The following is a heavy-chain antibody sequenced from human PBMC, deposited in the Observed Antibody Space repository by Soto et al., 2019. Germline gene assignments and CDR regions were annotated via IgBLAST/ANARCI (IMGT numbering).Heavy chain of an antibody. V-gene: IGHV5-51*01. Sequence: PGESLKISCKGSGYRFTTYWIGWVRQMPGKGLEWMGIIYPGDSDTRYSPSFQGQVTISADKSINTAYLQWSSLKASDTAMYYCARQYCISTSCYVGSDFWGQRTLVTVSS. D-gene: IGHD2-2*01. CDR1: GYRFTTYW. CDR2: IYPGDSDT. J-gene: IGHJ4*02. CDR3: ARQYCISTSCYVGSDF.